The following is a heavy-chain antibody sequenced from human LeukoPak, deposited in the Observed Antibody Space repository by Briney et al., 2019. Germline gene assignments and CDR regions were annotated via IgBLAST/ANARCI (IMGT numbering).Heavy chain of an antibody. CDR2: IYYSGST. CDR1: GGSISSYY. V-gene: IGHV4-59*01. Sequence: SETLSLTCTVSGGSISSYYWSWIRQPPGKGLEWIGYIYYSGSTNYNPSLKSRVTISVDTSKNQFSLKLSSVTAADTAVYYCARDEYYYGSGSYYNWFDPWGQGTLVTVSS. J-gene: IGHJ5*02. CDR3: ARDEYYYGSGSYYNWFDP. D-gene: IGHD3-10*01.